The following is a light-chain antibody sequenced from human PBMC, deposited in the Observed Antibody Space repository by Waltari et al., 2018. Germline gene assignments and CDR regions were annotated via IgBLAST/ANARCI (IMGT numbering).Light chain of an antibody. CDR1: QSVSSY. CDR3: QQRSNWPPVT. CDR2: DAS. V-gene: IGKV3-11*01. J-gene: IGKJ3*01. Sequence: EIVLTQSPATLSLSPGERATLSCRASQSVSSYLAWYQQKPGQAPRLLIYDASSRATGIPARFSGSGSGTDFTLTISSLEPEDFVVYYCQQRSNWPPVTFGPGTKVDIK.